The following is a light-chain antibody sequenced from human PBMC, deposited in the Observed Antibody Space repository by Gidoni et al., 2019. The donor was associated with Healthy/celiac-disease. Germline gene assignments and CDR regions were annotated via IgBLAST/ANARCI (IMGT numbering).Light chain of an antibody. Sequence: EIVFPQSPAPLSLSPGERATLSCRASQSVSSYLAWYQQKPGQAPRLLIYDASNRATGIPARFSGSGSGTDFTLTISSLEPEDFAVYYCQQRSNWPPLTFGGGTKVEIK. CDR2: DAS. J-gene: IGKJ4*01. CDR3: QQRSNWPPLT. V-gene: IGKV3-11*01. CDR1: QSVSSY.